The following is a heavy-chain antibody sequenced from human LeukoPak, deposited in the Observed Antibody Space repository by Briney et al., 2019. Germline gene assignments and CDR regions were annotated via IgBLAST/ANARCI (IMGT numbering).Heavy chain of an antibody. CDR1: GGSISSSSYY. Sequence: SETLSLTCTVSGGSISSSSYYWGWIRQPPGKGLEWIGSIYYSGSTYYNPSLKSRVTISVDTSKNQFSLKLSSVTAADTAVYYCARHWRYSSSWYSDDAFDIWGQGTMVTVSS. CDR3: ARHWRYSSSWYSDDAFDI. D-gene: IGHD6-13*01. J-gene: IGHJ3*02. V-gene: IGHV4-39*01. CDR2: IYYSGST.